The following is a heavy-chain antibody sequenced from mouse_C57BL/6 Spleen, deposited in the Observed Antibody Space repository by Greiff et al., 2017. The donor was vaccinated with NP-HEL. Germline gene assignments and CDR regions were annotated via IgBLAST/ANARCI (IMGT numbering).Heavy chain of an antibody. Sequence: VNVVESGAELARPGASVKLSCKASGYTFTSYGISWVKQRTGQGLEWIGEIYPRSGNTYYNEKFKGKATLTADKSSSTAYMELRSLTSEDSAVYFCARSGVTTVVGGYYFDYWGQGTTLTVSS. CDR2: IYPRSGNT. V-gene: IGHV1-81*01. D-gene: IGHD1-1*01. J-gene: IGHJ2*01. CDR1: GYTFTSYG. CDR3: ARSGVTTVVGGYYFDY.